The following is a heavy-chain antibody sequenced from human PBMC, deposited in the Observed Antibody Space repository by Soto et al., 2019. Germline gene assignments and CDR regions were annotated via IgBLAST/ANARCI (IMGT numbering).Heavy chain of an antibody. J-gene: IGHJ4*02. V-gene: IGHV4-59*01. CDR1: GGSLSGYY. D-gene: IGHD5-12*01. CDR2: IYYGGNT. CDR3: ARHLVATLWVYFDF. Sequence: SETLSLTCSVSGGSLSGYYWSWIRQPPGKGLEWIGYIYYGGNTNYNSSLKSRVAISLDTSKNQFSLNLASVTAVDTAVYYCARHLVATLWVYFDFWGPGTLVTVSS.